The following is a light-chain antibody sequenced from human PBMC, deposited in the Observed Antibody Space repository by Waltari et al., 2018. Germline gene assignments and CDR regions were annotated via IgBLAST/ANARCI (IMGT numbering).Light chain of an antibody. J-gene: IGKJ1*01. Sequence: DFKMTQSPSSPSASVGDRVTITCRASQYISTYLNWYQQKQGEGPKLLIYAASTLQSGVPSRFSGSGSGTDFTFTISSLQLEDFATYYWQQSYDTPRTFGQGTKVEVK. CDR3: QQSYDTPRT. CDR1: QYISTY. V-gene: IGKV1-39*01. CDR2: AAS.